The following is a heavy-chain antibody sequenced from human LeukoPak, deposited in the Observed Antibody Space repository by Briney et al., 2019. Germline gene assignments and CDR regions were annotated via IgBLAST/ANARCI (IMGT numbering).Heavy chain of an antibody. CDR3: AREVAAAGNAVDY. V-gene: IGHV3-48*01. D-gene: IGHD6-13*01. Sequence: GGSLRLSCAASGFTVSSNYMSWVRQAPGKGLEWVSYISSSSSTIYYADSVKGRFTISRDNAKNSLYLQMNSLRAEDTAVYYCAREVAAAGNAVDYWGQGTLVTVSS. CDR2: ISSSSSTI. CDR1: GFTVSSNY. J-gene: IGHJ4*02.